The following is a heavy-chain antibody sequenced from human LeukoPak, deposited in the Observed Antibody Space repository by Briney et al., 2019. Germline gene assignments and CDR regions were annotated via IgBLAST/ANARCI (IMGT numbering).Heavy chain of an antibody. CDR3: ARHVRRGYYGSGSAAFDI. CDR2: INHSGST. Sequence: SETLSLTCAVYGGSFSGYYWSWIRQPPGKGLEWIGEINHSGSTNYNPSLKSRVTISVDTSKNQFSLKLSSVTAADTAVYYCARHVRRGYYGSGSAAFDIWGQGTMVTVSS. V-gene: IGHV4-34*01. CDR1: GGSFSGYY. D-gene: IGHD3-10*01. J-gene: IGHJ3*02.